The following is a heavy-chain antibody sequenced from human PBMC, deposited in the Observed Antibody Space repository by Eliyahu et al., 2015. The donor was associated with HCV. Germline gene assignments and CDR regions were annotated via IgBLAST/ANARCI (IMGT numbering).Heavy chain of an antibody. CDR1: GXSFTSYW. CDR3: ARRSQYYDRSGYEFDY. D-gene: IGHD3-22*01. J-gene: IGHJ4*02. Sequence: EVQLVQSGAEVKKPGESXKISCQASGXSFTSYWIGWVRQMPGKGLEWLGIIFPGDSDTRYSPSFQGQVTFSVDKSITTAYLQWSSLKASDTAMYYCARRSQYYDRSGYEFDYWGQGTLVTVSS. CDR2: IFPGDSDT. V-gene: IGHV5-51*01.